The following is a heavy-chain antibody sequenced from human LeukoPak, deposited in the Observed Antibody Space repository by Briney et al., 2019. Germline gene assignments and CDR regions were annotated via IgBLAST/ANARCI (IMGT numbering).Heavy chain of an antibody. CDR3: ARGRPVGASTVEDY. CDR2: IRSDGSNK. J-gene: IGHJ4*02. D-gene: IGHD1-26*01. Sequence: PRGSLRLSCAASGFTFSICGMHWVRQAPGKGLEWVAFIRSDGSNKYSADSVKGRFTISRDNSKNTLYLQMNNLGAEDTAVYYCARGRPVGASTVEDYWGQGTLVTVSS. V-gene: IGHV3-30*02. CDR1: GFTFSICG.